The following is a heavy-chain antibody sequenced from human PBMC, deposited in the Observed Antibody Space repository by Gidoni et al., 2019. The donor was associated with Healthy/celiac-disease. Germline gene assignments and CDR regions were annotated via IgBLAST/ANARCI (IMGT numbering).Heavy chain of an antibody. Sequence: EVQLVQSGAEVKQPGESLKIACKGPGYSFTSYWIGWVRQMPGKGLEWMGIIYPGDSDTSYRPSFQGQVTISADQSISTAYLQWSSLKASDTAMYYCARHSTVTGQGDYWGQGTLVTVSS. J-gene: IGHJ4*02. CDR3: ARHSTVTGQGDY. V-gene: IGHV5-51*01. CDR1: GYSFTSYW. CDR2: IYPGDSDT. D-gene: IGHD4-17*01.